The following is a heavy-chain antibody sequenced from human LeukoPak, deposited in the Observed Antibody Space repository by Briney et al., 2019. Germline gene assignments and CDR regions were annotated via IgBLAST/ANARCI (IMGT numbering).Heavy chain of an antibody. CDR2: ICYSGST. CDR3: AIEVEYSSSYFDY. CDR1: GGSISSGDYY. Sequence: PSETLSLTCTVSGGSISSGDYYWSWIRQPPGKGLEWIGYICYSGSTYYNPSLKSRVTISVDTSKNQFSLKLSSVTAADTAVYYCAIEVEYSSSYFDYWGQGTLVTVSS. J-gene: IGHJ4*02. V-gene: IGHV4-30-4*08. D-gene: IGHD6-6*01.